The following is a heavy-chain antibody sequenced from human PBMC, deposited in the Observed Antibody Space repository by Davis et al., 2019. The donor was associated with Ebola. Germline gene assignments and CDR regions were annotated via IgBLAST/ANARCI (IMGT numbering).Heavy chain of an antibody. CDR1: GGSVSSGSYY. Sequence: SETLSLTCTVSGGSVSSGSYYWSWIRQPPGKGLEWIGYIYYSGSTNYNPSLKSRVTISVDTSKNQFSLKLSSVTAADTAVYYCARTELLWFGELFTIYGMDVWGKGTTVTVSS. D-gene: IGHD3-10*01. V-gene: IGHV4-61*01. J-gene: IGHJ6*04. CDR3: ARTELLWFGELFTIYGMDV. CDR2: IYYSGST.